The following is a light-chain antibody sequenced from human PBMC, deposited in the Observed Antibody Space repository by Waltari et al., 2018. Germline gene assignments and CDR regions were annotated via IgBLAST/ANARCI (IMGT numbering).Light chain of an antibody. J-gene: IGKJ2*01. Sequence: DIQVTKSPSSLSAALGDRVTISCRTSQNIKTYLNWYLQKPGKAPKLLIYAASTLLSGVPTRFSGSGSGTDFTLTISSVQVEDVATYFCQQSYSTPLYTTGQGTKIEIK. CDR2: AAS. CDR1: QNIKTY. V-gene: IGKV1-39*01. CDR3: QQSYSTPLYT.